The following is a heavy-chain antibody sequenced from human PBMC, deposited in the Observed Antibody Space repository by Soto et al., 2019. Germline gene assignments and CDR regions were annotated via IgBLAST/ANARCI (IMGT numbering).Heavy chain of an antibody. CDR1: GLPVSSNY. J-gene: IGHJ4*02. Sequence: GGSLRLSCAASGLPVSSNYMSWVRQAPGKGLEWVSVIYSGGSTYYADSVKGRFTISRDNSKNTLYLQMNSLRAEDTAVYYCARELLSGGLDYWGQGTLVTVSS. CDR3: ARELLSGGLDY. V-gene: IGHV3-53*01. CDR2: IYSGGST.